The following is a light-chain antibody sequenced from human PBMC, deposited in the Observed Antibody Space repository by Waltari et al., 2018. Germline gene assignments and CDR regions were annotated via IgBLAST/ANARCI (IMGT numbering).Light chain of an antibody. V-gene: IGKV3-20*01. CDR2: GAS. J-gene: IGKJ1*01. CDR1: QGVSSSY. Sequence: EIVLTQSPGTLSLSPGERATLSGRASQGVSSSYLAWDQQKPGQAPRLLIYGASSRATGMPGRCRARGSGTDFTLTISRLEPEDFAVYYCQQYGSSPGTFGQGTKVEIK. CDR3: QQYGSSPGT.